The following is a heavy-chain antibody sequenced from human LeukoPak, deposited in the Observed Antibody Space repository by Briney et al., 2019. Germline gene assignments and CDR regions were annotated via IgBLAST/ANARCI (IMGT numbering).Heavy chain of an antibody. D-gene: IGHD3-3*01. CDR3: AKEDDFWSAVRQGGTPAPTYY. CDR2: ISGSGGST. V-gene: IGHV3-23*01. J-gene: IGHJ4*02. CDR1: GFTFSSYA. Sequence: GGSLRLSCAASGFTFSSYAMSWVRQAPGKGLEWVSAISGSGGSTYYADSVKGRFTISRDNSKNTLYLQMNSLRAEDTAVYYCAKEDDFWSAVRQGGTPAPTYYWGQGTLVTVSS.